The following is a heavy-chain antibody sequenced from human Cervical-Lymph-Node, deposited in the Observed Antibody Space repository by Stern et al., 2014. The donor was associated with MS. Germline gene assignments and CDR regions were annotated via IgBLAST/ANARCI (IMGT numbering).Heavy chain of an antibody. J-gene: IGHJ4*02. D-gene: IGHD5-12*01. V-gene: IGHV5-51*03. CDR3: ARSPATPSGYDRFDY. CDR1: GYLFDDYW. Sequence: VQLVQSGAEVKKPGESLKISCEASGYLFDDYWIGWVRQMSGRGLELVAIIFPRDSNTRYSPSVQGQVTISADKSISTPYFQWSSLKPADPAMYYCARSPATPSGYDRFDYWGQGALVTVSS. CDR2: IFPRDSNT.